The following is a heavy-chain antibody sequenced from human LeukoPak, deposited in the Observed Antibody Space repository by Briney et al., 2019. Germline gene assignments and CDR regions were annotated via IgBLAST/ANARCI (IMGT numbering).Heavy chain of an antibody. D-gene: IGHD2-2*01. Sequence: GGSLRLSCVASGSRFSRYWMSWVRQAPGKGLEWVANIEQDGSEKDYVDSVKGRFTISRDNAKNSLYLQMHSLRAEDTAVYYCARDTRGYASFDYWGQGTLVTVSS. CDR2: IEQDGSEK. V-gene: IGHV3-7*04. CDR3: ARDTRGYASFDY. J-gene: IGHJ4*02. CDR1: GSRFSRYW.